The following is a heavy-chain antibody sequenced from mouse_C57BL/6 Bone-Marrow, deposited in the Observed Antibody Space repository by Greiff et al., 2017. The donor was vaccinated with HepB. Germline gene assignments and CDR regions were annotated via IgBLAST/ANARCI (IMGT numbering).Heavy chain of an antibody. D-gene: IGHD2-2*01. CDR2: IDPENGDT. J-gene: IGHJ3*01. V-gene: IGHV14-4*01. CDR1: GFNIKDDY. CDR3: TTIGVTTGFAY. Sequence: EVQLQQSGAELVRPGASVKLSCTASGFNIKDDYMHWVKQRPEQGLEWIGWIDPENGDTEYASKFQGKATITADTSSNTAYLQLSSLTSEDTAVYYCTTIGVTTGFAYWGQGTLVTVSA.